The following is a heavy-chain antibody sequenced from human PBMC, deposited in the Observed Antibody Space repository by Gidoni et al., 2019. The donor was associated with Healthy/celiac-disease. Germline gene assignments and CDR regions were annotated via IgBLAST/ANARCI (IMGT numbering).Heavy chain of an antibody. J-gene: IGHJ4*02. CDR3: ARDISPAGVVVAAPLV. Sequence: EVQLVESGGGLVQPGGSLRPSCAASGFPFSSYSMNWARQAPGKGLEWVSYISSSSSTIYYADSVKGRFAISRDNAKNSLYLQMNSLRAEDTAVYYCARDISPAGVVVAAPLVWGQGTLVTVSS. CDR2: ISSSSSTI. CDR1: GFPFSSYS. V-gene: IGHV3-48*01. D-gene: IGHD2-15*01.